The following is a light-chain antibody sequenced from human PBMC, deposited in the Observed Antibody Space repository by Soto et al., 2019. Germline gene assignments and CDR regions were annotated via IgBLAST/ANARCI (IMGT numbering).Light chain of an antibody. V-gene: IGKV3-15*01. CDR2: GAS. CDR3: QQYNNWPPIT. CDR1: QSVSSN. Sequence: EIVMTQSPDTLSVSPGERATLSCRASQSVSSNLAWYQQKPGQAPRLLIFGASTRATGIPARFSGSGSGTEFTLTISSLQSEDFAVYHCQQYNNWPPITFGQGTRLEIK. J-gene: IGKJ5*01.